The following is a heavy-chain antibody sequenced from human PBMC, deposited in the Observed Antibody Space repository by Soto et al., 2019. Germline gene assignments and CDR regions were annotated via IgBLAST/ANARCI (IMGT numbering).Heavy chain of an antibody. J-gene: IGHJ4*02. CDR1: GFTFSSYW. CDR3: ARENSSDGRYFDY. D-gene: IGHD3-10*01. V-gene: IGHV3-74*01. Sequence: EVQLVESGGGLVQPGESLRLSCAASGFTFSSYWMHWVRQAPGKGLVWVSRINNDGGSTNYADSVKGRFTISRDNAKNTLTLQMKRLRVEDTAVYYCARENSSDGRYFDYWGQGTLVTVSS. CDR2: INNDGGST.